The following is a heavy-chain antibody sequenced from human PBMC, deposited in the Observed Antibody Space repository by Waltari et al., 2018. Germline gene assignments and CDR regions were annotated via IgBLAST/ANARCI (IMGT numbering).Heavy chain of an antibody. J-gene: IGHJ6*02. Sequence: QVQLQQWGAGLLKPSETLSLTCAVYGGSFSGYYWSWIRQPPGKGLEWIGEINHSGSTNYNPSLKSRVTISVDTSKNQFSLKLSSVTAADTAVYYCARGRGMVRGVIVAPFYYYGMDVWGQGTTVTVSS. V-gene: IGHV4-34*01. D-gene: IGHD3-10*01. CDR3: ARGRGMVRGVIVAPFYYYGMDV. CDR1: GGSFSGYY. CDR2: INHSGST.